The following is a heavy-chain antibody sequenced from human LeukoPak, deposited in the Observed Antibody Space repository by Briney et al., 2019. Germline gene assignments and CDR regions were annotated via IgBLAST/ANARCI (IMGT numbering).Heavy chain of an antibody. CDR3: ARERGSDY. CDR1: GGNFNSYA. V-gene: IGHV1-69*06. Sequence: SVKVSCKASGGNFNSYAISWVRQAPGQGIEWMGGIILIFGTTNYARKFRGRVTLTADKSTRTAYMELSSLRAEDTAVYYCARERGSDYWGQGTLVTVSS. J-gene: IGHJ4*02. CDR2: IILIFGTT. D-gene: IGHD3-10*01.